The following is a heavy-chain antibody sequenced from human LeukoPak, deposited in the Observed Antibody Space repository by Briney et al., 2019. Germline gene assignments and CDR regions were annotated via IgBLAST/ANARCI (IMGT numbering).Heavy chain of an antibody. CDR3: VLGSPLDY. V-gene: IGHV3-48*02. D-gene: IGHD3-10*01. Sequence: GGSLRLSCAASGFTFSTYSMNWVRQAPGKGLEWVSYISSSSRSIYYADSVKGRFTISRDNANNSLSLQMNSLRDEDTAVYYCVLGSPLDYWGQGTLVTVSS. J-gene: IGHJ4*02. CDR1: GFTFSTYS. CDR2: ISSSSRSI.